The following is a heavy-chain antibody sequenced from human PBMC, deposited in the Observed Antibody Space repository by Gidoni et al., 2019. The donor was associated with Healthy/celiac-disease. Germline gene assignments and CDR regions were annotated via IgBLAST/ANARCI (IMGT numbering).Heavy chain of an antibody. CDR2: ISSSSSTI. CDR1: GFTFSSYS. CDR3: ARDEELEHVSNYYYYGMDV. D-gene: IGHD1-1*01. Sequence: EVQLVESGGGLVQPGGSLRLSCAASGFTFSSYSMNWVRQSPGKGLEWVSYISSSSSTIYYADSVKGRFTISRDNAKNSLCLQMNSLRDEDTAVYYCARDEELEHVSNYYYYGMDVWGQGTTVTVSS. V-gene: IGHV3-48*02. J-gene: IGHJ6*02.